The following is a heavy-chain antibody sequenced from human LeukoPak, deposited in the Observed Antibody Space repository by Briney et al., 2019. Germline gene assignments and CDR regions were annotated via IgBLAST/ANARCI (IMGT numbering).Heavy chain of an antibody. J-gene: IGHJ4*02. CDR1: GFTFSSSA. Sequence: PGESLRLSCATSGFTFSSSAMSWVRQPPGKGLAWVSTISGSGRGTYYADSVKGRFTISRDNSKNTLYLQMNSLRAEDTAVFYCVTLFDSPGMYHFDYWGQGDLVTVSS. CDR2: ISGSGRGT. CDR3: VTLFDSPGMYHFDY. D-gene: IGHD3-22*01. V-gene: IGHV3-23*01.